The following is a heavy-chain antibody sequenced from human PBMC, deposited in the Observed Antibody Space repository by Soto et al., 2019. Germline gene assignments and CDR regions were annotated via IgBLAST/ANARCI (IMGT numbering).Heavy chain of an antibody. D-gene: IGHD4-17*01. V-gene: IGHV3-48*01. Sequence: GGSLRLSCAASGFTFSNYTMNWVRQAPGKGLEWVSYISSSGSTIYYADYVKGRFAISRDNAKNSLYLQMNSLRAEDMAVYYCAREASYYGDSNFDYWGQGTLVTVSS. CDR3: AREASYYGDSNFDY. J-gene: IGHJ4*02. CDR2: ISSSGSTI. CDR1: GFTFSNYT.